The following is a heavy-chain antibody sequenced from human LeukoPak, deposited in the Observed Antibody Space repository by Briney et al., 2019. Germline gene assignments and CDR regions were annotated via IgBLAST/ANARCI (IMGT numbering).Heavy chain of an antibody. V-gene: IGHV3-21*01. CDR1: GFTFSTYG. Sequence: GGSLRLSCAASGFTFSTYGMHWVRQAPGKGLEWVSSISSSSSYIYYADSVKGRFTISRDNAKNSLYLQMNSLRAEDTAVYYCARAGTGYCSSTSCYEGKYYFDYWGQGTLVTVSS. CDR2: ISSSSSYI. J-gene: IGHJ4*02. CDR3: ARAGTGYCSSTSCYEGKYYFDY. D-gene: IGHD2-2*01.